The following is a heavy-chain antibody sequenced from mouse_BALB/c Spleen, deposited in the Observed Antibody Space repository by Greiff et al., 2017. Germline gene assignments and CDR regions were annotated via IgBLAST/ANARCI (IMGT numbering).Heavy chain of an antibody. Sequence: EVKLVESGGGLVQPGGSRKLSCAASGFTFSSFGMHWVRQAPEKGLEWVAYISSGSSTIYYADTVKGRFTISRDNPKNTLFLQMTSLRSEDTAMYYCARGEVRTYYYAMDYWGQGTSVTVSS. CDR2: ISSGSSTI. J-gene: IGHJ4*01. V-gene: IGHV5-17*02. CDR3: ARGEVRTYYYAMDY. D-gene: IGHD2-14*01. CDR1: GFTFSSFG.